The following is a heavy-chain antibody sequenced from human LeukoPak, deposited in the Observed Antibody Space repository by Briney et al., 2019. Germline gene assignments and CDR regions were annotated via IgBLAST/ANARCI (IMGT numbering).Heavy chain of an antibody. D-gene: IGHD2-2*02. CDR1: GGSISSSSYY. V-gene: IGHV4-39*01. Sequence: SETLSLTCTDSGGSISSSSYYWGWIRQPPGKGLEWIGSIYYSGSTYYNPSLKSRVTISVDTSKNQFSLKLSSVTAADTAVYYCARQLYRSCSSTSCYTPYNWFDPWGQGTLVTVSS. J-gene: IGHJ5*02. CDR3: ARQLYRSCSSTSCYTPYNWFDP. CDR2: IYYSGST.